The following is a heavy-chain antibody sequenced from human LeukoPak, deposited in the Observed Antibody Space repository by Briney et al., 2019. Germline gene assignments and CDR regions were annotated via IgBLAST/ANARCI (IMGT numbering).Heavy chain of an antibody. J-gene: IGHJ6*03. CDR2: ISSSSSYI. D-gene: IGHD2-2*01. CDR1: GFTFSSYS. CDR3: AREVVVVPPQGYYYYYMDV. V-gene: IGHV3-21*01. Sequence: GSLRLSCAASGFTFSSYSMNWVRQAPGKGLEWVSSISSSSSYIYYADSVKGRFTISRDNAKNSLYLQMNSLRAEDTAVYYCAREVVVVPPQGYYYYYMDVWGKGTTVTVSS.